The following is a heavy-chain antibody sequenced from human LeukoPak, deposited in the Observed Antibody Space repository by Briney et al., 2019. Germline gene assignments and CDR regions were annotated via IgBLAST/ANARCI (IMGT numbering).Heavy chain of an antibody. V-gene: IGHV4-61*02. D-gene: IGHD3-22*01. CDR2: IYTSGST. Sequence: SETLSLTCTVSGGSISSGSYYWSWIRQPAGKGLEWIGRIYTSGSTNYNPSLKSRVTISLDTSKNQFSLKLSSVTAADTAVYYCAREARFARNYYDSSGRPNAFDIWGQGTMVTVSS. CDR3: AREARFARNYYDSSGRPNAFDI. CDR1: GGSISSGSYY. J-gene: IGHJ3*02.